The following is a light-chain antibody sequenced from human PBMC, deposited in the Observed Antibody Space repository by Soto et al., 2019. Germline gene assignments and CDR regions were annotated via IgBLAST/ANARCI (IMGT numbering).Light chain of an antibody. CDR3: QQYESTPPT. J-gene: IGKJ2*01. CDR2: WAS. V-gene: IGKV4-1*01. CDR1: QSVLYSSNNKNY. Sequence: DIVMTQSPDSLAVSLGERATINCKSSQSVLYSSNNKNYLAWYQQRPGQPPKLLIYWASTRESGVPDRFSGSGSGTYFTLTITSLQAEDVAFYYCQQYESTPPTFGQGTKLEIK.